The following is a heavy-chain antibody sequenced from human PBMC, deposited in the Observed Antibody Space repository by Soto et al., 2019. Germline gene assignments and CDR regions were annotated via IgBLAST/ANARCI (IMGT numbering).Heavy chain of an antibody. V-gene: IGHV4-4*07. J-gene: IGHJ5*02. CDR2: IYASGST. CDR1: GGSSGGYD. Sequence: PSETLSLTWTVTGGSSGGYDWSWIRQPPGKGLEWIGPIYASGSTDYNPSLKSRVMMSVDTSKKQFSLKLRSVTAADTAVYYCVRDGTKTLRDWFDPWGQGISVTVSS. CDR3: VRDGTKTLRDWFDP. D-gene: IGHD1-1*01.